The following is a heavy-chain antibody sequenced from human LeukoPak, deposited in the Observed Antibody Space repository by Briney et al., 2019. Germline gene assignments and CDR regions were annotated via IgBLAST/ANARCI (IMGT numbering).Heavy chain of an antibody. CDR2: INPNSGGT. CDR1: GYTFTGYY. D-gene: IGHD6-13*01. V-gene: IGHV1-2*02. J-gene: IGHJ5*02. CDR3: ALGGLLRGQLASFDP. Sequence: GASVKVSCKASGYTFTGYYIHWVRQAPGQGLEWMGWINPNSGGTNYAQKFQGRVTMTRDTSISTAYMELSRLRSDDTAVYYCALGGLLRGQLASFDPWGQGTLVTVSS.